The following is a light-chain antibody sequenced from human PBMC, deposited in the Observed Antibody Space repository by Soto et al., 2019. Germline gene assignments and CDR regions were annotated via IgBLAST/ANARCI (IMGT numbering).Light chain of an antibody. CDR3: QQRSDWPT. CDR2: DAS. Sequence: EIVLTQSPAYLSLSPGERATLFCRASQSVNSYLAWYQQKPGQAPRLLIYDASNRAAGIPARFGGSGSGTDFTLTISSLEPEDVAVYYCQQRSDWPTFGQGTKLEI. V-gene: IGKV3-11*01. CDR1: QSVNSY. J-gene: IGKJ2*01.